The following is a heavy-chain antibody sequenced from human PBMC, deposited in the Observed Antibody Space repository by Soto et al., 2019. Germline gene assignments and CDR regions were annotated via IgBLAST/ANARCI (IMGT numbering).Heavy chain of an antibody. D-gene: IGHD1-26*01. CDR3: AIRIVGAITPFDY. CDR2: ISYDGSNK. Sequence: QVQLVESGGGVVQPGRSLRLSCAASGFTFSSYGMHWVRQAPGKGLEWVAVISYDGSNKYYADSVKGRFTISRDNSKNTLYLQMNSLRDEDTAVYYCAIRIVGAITPFDYWGQGTLVTVSS. V-gene: IGHV3-30*03. CDR1: GFTFSSYG. J-gene: IGHJ4*02.